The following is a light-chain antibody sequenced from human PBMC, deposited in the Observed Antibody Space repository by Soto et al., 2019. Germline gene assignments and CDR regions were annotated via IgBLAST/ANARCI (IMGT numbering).Light chain of an antibody. CDR2: GAS. J-gene: IGKJ1*01. CDR3: QQYDTWPPGT. V-gene: IGKV3-15*01. Sequence: EIVLTQSPATLSLSPGERATLSCRASQDVSSNLAWYQQKPGQAPRLLMYGASTRATGIPARFSGSGSGTEFTLTINGLQSEDFAVYYCQQYDTWPPGTFGQGTKVDIK. CDR1: QDVSSN.